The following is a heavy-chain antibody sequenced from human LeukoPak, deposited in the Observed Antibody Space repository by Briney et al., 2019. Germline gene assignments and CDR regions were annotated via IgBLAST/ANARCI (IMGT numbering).Heavy chain of an antibody. D-gene: IGHD3-9*01. Sequence: SETLSLTCTVSGGSISSYYWSWIRQPPGKGLEWIGYIYYSGSTNYNPSLKSRVTISVDTSKNQFSLKLSSVTAVDTAVYYCARGGDYDILTGYYGYFDYWGQGTLVTVSS. CDR3: ARGGDYDILTGYYGYFDY. CDR1: GGSISSYY. V-gene: IGHV4-59*01. CDR2: IYYSGST. J-gene: IGHJ4*02.